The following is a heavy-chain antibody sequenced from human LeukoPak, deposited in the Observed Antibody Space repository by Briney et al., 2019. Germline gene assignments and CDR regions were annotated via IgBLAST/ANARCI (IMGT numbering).Heavy chain of an antibody. V-gene: IGHV3-30*03. CDR2: MSHDGSNK. CDR3: ARDLPYYYYYYYMDV. J-gene: IGHJ6*03. CDR1: GFTFRHYG. Sequence: GGSLRLSCAASGFTFRHYGMHWVRQAPGKGLEWVALMSHDGSNKYYGDSVKGRFTISRDNAKNTLYLQMNSLRAEDTAVYYCARDLPYYYYYYYMDVWGKGTTVTVSS.